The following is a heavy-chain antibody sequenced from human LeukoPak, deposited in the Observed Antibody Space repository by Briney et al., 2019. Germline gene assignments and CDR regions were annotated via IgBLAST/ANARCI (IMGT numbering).Heavy chain of an antibody. J-gene: IGHJ4*02. CDR1: GFTFSSYW. Sequence: GGSLRLSCAASGFTFSSYWMSWVRQAPGKGLEWVANIKQDGSEKYYVDSVKGRFTISRDNAKNSLYLQMNSLRAEDTAVYYCARGMGGDGYRKRLDSWGQGTLVTVSS. CDR3: ARGMGGDGYRKRLDS. D-gene: IGHD5-24*01. V-gene: IGHV3-7*04. CDR2: IKQDGSEK.